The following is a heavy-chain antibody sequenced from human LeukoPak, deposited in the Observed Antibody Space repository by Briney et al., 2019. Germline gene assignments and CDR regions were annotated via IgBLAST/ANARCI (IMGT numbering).Heavy chain of an antibody. J-gene: IGHJ6*02. V-gene: IGHV3-9*01. CDR2: ISWNSGSI. CDR3: AKDGYYGSGSYYNDYYGMDV. D-gene: IGHD3-10*01. Sequence: PGGSLRLSCAASGFTFDDYAMHWVRQVPGKGLEWVSGISWNSGSIGYVDSVKGRFTISRDNAKNSLYLQMNSLRAEDTALYYCAKDGYYGSGSYYNDYYGMDVWGQGTTVTVSS. CDR1: GFTFDDYA.